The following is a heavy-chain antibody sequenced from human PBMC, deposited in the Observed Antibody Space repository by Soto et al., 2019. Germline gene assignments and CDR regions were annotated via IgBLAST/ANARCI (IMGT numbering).Heavy chain of an antibody. CDR3: ASFFNGAGSYYLPPPDS. V-gene: IGHV1-69*02. CDR2: IIPILGIA. CDR1: GGTFSSYT. Sequence: ASVKVSCKASGGTFSSYTISWVRQAPGQGLEWMGRIIPILGIANYAQKFQGRVTITADKSTSTAYMELSSLRSEDTAVYYCASFFNGAGSYYLPPPDSWGQGPLVTVSS. J-gene: IGHJ5*02. D-gene: IGHD3-10*01.